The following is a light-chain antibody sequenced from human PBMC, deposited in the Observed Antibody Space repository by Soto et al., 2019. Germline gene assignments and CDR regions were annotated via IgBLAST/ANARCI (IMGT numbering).Light chain of an antibody. CDR2: DVS. V-gene: IGLV2-14*01. CDR3: SSYTSSSTRV. Sequence: QSALTQPASVSGSPGQSITISCTGTSSDVGGYNYVSWYQQHPGKAPKLMIYDVSNRPSGVSNRFSGYKSGNTASLTISGLQAEDEADYYCSSYTSSSTRVLGGGTKLTVL. J-gene: IGLJ2*01. CDR1: SSDVGGYNY.